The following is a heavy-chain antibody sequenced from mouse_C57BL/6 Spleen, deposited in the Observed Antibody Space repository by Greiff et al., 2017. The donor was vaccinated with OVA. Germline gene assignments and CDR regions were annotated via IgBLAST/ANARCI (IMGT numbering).Heavy chain of an antibody. CDR3: ASFYYGNFDY. J-gene: IGHJ2*01. D-gene: IGHD2-1*01. V-gene: IGHV5-6*01. CDR2: ISSGGSYT. Sequence: EVKLVESGGDLVKPGGSLKLSCAASGFTFSSYGMSWVRQTPDKRLEWVATISSGGSYTYYPDSVKGRFTISRDNAKNTLYLQMSSLKSEDTAMYYCASFYYGNFDYWGQGTTLTVSS. CDR1: GFTFSSYG.